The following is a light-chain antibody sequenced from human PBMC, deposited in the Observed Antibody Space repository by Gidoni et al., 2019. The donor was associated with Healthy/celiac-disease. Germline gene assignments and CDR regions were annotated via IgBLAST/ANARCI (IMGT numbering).Light chain of an antibody. CDR3: QQYDNLPLT. CDR1: QAISNY. CDR2: DAS. Sequence: DIQMTQCPSSLSASVGDRVTITCQASQAISNYLNWYQQKPGKAPKLLIYDASNLETGVPSRFSGSGSGTDFTFTISSLQPEDIATYYCQQYDNLPLTFGGGTKVEIK. V-gene: IGKV1-33*01. J-gene: IGKJ4*01.